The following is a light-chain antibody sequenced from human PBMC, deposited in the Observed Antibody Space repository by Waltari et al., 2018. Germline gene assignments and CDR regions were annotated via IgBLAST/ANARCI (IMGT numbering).Light chain of an antibody. J-gene: IGLJ3*02. Sequence: QSALTQPASVSGSPGQSITISCTGTSSDVGGLNYVSWYQQHPGKAPNPVIYEVSNRPSGVSDRFSCSKSGNTASLTSSGLQAEDEADYYCSSYTSSSTLVFGGGTKLTVL. V-gene: IGLV2-14*01. CDR1: SSDVGGLNY. CDR3: SSYTSSSTLV. CDR2: EVS.